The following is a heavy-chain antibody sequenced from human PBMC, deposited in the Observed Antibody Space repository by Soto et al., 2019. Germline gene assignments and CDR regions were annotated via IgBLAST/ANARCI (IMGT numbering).Heavy chain of an antibody. J-gene: IGHJ5*02. Sequence: SETLSLTCAVYGGSFSGYYCSWIRQPPGKGLEWIGEINHSGSTNYNPSLKSRVTISVDTSKNQFSLKLSSVTAADTAVYYCARGGGIVVVPAAMDGDWFDPWGQGTLVTVSS. CDR2: INHSGST. CDR1: GGSFSGYY. CDR3: ARGGGIVVVPAAMDGDWFDP. V-gene: IGHV4-34*01. D-gene: IGHD2-2*01.